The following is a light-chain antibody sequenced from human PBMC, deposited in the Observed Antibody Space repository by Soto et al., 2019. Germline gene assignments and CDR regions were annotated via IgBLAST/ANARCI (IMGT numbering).Light chain of an antibody. CDR2: DIS. CDR3: QQRSTRIT. Sequence: EFLLTQSPATLSLSPGERAIITCRASQSVAGSLAWYQQEPGQAPRLLIYDISTRAAATPALLSGSGSRTDFTLTVSSLEPEDLAFYYCQQRSTRITFGQGTRLEIK. J-gene: IGKJ5*01. V-gene: IGKV3-11*01. CDR1: QSVAGS.